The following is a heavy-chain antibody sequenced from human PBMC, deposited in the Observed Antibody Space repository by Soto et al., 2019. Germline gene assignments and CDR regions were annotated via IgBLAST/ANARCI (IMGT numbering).Heavy chain of an antibody. D-gene: IGHD3-10*01. Sequence: GGSLRLSCAASGFTFSNYDMHWVRQATGKGLEWVSAIGTAGDTYYPGSVKGRFTISRENAKNSLYLQMNSLRDEDTAVYYCARASRFSYYYGMDVWGQGTTVTVSS. CDR3: ARASRFSYYYGMDV. CDR2: IGTAGDT. J-gene: IGHJ6*02. CDR1: GFTFSNYD. V-gene: IGHV3-13*01.